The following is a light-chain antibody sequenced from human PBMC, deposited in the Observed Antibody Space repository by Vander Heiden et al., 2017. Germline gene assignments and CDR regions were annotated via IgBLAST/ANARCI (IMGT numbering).Light chain of an antibody. CDR2: DAS. CDR1: QSASNY. Sequence: ESVLTQSTATLSLSPGEGATLPYGDSQSASNYLAWYQPKPGQAPMLLIYDASNSATGIPSRFSGSGSGTDFTLTIGSLEPEDFAVYYCQQRSNWPPLTFGGGTKVEIK. J-gene: IGKJ4*01. V-gene: IGKV3-11*01. CDR3: QQRSNWPPLT.